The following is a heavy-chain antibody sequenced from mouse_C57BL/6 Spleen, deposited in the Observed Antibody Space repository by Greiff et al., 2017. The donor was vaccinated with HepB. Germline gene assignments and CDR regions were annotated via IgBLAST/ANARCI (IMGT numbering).Heavy chain of an antibody. CDR3: ARENYVNYYAMDY. D-gene: IGHD1-1*01. CDR2: INPGSGGT. CDR1: GYAFTNYL. Sequence: VQLQQSGAELVRPGTSVKVSCKASGYAFTNYLIEWVKQRPGQGLEWIGVINPGSGGTNYNEKFKGKATLTADKSFSTAYMQLSSLTSEDSAVYFCARENYVNYYAMDYWGQGTSVTVSS. V-gene: IGHV1-54*01. J-gene: IGHJ4*01.